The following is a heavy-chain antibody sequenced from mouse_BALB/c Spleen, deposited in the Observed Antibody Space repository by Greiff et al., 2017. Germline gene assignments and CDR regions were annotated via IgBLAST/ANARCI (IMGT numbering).Heavy chain of an antibody. Sequence: EVQLVESGPGLVKPSQSLSLTCSVTGYSITSGYYWNWIRQFPGNKLEWMGYISYDGSNNYNPSLKNRISITRDTSKNQFFLKLNSVTTEDTATYYGARVGYYRYDGGYAMDYWGQGTSVTVSS. CDR1: GYSITSGYY. V-gene: IGHV3-6*02. CDR3: ARVGYYRYDGGYAMDY. D-gene: IGHD2-14*01. J-gene: IGHJ4*01. CDR2: ISYDGSN.